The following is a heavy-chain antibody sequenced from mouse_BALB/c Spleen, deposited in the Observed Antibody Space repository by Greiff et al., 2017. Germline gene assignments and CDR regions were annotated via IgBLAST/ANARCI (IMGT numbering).Heavy chain of an antibody. D-gene: IGHD1-3*01. CDR1: GYTFTSYW. Sequence: LQQPGSELVRPGASVKLSCKASGYTFTSYWMHWVKQRPGQGLEWIGNIYPGSGSTNYDEKFKSKGTLTVDTSSSTAYMHLSSLTSEDSAVYYCTREKVDGGCFDYWGQGTTLTVSS. J-gene: IGHJ2*01. CDR2: IYPGSGST. V-gene: IGHV1S22*01. CDR3: TREKVDGGCFDY.